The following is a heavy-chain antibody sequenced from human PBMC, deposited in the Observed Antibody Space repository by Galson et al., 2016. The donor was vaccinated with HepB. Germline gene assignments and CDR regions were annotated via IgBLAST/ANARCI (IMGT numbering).Heavy chain of an antibody. D-gene: IGHD2-21*01. CDR2: ISSVAGTT. J-gene: IGHJ4*02. Sequence: SLRLSCAASGFNVSSYALHWVRQAPGKGLEYFSGISSVAGTTYYVDSVRGRFTISRDNSKNTLYGQMYSLRDEDTAVYFCVARKVRDFILVEYWGQGTLVTVSS. CDR3: VARKVRDFILVEY. V-gene: IGHV3-64*05. CDR1: GFNVSSYA.